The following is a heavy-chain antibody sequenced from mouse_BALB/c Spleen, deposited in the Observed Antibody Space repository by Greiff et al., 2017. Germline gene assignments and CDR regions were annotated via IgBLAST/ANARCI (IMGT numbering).Heavy chain of an antibody. Sequence: EVHLVESGGGLVQPGGSRKLSCAASGFTFSSFGMHWVRQAPEKGLEWVAYISSGSSTIYYADTVKGRFTISRDNPKNTLFLQMTSLRSEDTAMYYCARSGGNYPHYAMDYWGQGTSVTVSS. CDR2: ISSGSSTI. CDR3: ARSGGNYPHYAMDY. D-gene: IGHD2-1*01. CDR1: GFTFSSFG. V-gene: IGHV5-17*02. J-gene: IGHJ4*01.